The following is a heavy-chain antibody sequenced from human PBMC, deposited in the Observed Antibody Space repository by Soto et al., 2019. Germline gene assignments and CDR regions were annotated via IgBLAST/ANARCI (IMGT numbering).Heavy chain of an antibody. CDR2: IYHSGST. CDR3: AKTAAGTSKVDY. Sequence: LSLTCAVSGGSISSSNWWSWVRQPPGKGLEWIGEIYHSGSTNYNPSLKGRVTISVDKSKNQFSLKLSSVTAADTAVYYCAKTAAGTSKVDYWGQGTPVTVSS. D-gene: IGHD6-13*01. J-gene: IGHJ4*02. V-gene: IGHV4-4*02. CDR1: GGSISSSNW.